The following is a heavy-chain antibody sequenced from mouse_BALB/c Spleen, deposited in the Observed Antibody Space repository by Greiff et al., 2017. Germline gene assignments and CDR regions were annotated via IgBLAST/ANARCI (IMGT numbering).Heavy chain of an antibody. CDR1: GFTFSSYT. V-gene: IGHV5-12-2*01. CDR3: ARGGWYYAMDY. Sequence: EVKLMESGGGLVQPGGSLKLSCAASGFTFSSYTMSWVRQTPEKRLEWVAYISNGGGSTYYPDTVKGRFTISRDNAKNTLYLQMSSLKSEDTAMYYCARGGWYYAMDYWGQGTSVTVSS. CDR2: ISNGGGST. J-gene: IGHJ4*01. D-gene: IGHD2-3*01.